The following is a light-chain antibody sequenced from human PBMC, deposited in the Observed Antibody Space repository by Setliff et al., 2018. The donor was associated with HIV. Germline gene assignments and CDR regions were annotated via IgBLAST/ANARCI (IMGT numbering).Light chain of an antibody. Sequence: QSALTQPASVSGSPGQSITISCTGTSSDVGSYNLVSWYQQHPGKAPKVMIYEVTKRPSGVSNRFSAYKSGNAASLTISGLQAEDEADYYCCSYAGSSTFPYVFGTGTKVTVL. J-gene: IGLJ1*01. CDR2: EVT. V-gene: IGLV2-23*02. CDR1: SSDVGSYNL. CDR3: CSYAGSSTFPYV.